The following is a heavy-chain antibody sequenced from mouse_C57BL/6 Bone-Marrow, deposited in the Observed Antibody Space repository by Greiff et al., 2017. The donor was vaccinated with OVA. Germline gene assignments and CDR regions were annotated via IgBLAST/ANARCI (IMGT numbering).Heavy chain of an antibody. CDR2: IYPGDGDT. J-gene: IGHJ2*01. CDR3: ARCDYDPFDY. CDR1: GYAFSSSW. V-gene: IGHV1-82*01. Sequence: VQLQESGPELVKPGASVKISCKASGYAFSSSWMNWVKQRPGQGLEWIGRIYPGDGDTYYNGKFKGKATLTADKSSSTAYMQLRSLTSEDSAVYFCARCDYDPFDYWGQGTTLTVSS. D-gene: IGHD2-4*01.